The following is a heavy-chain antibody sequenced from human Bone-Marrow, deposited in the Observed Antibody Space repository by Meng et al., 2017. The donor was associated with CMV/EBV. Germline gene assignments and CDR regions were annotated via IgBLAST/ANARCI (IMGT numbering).Heavy chain of an antibody. CDR1: GGTFSSYT. Sequence: SVKVSCKASGGTFSSYTFSWVRQAPGQGLEWLGRIIPILDIINYAQKFQGRVTITADKSTGTAYMELSSLRSEDTAVYYCARGFVVVPERYYGMDVWGQGTTVTVSS. CDR2: IIPILDII. D-gene: IGHD2-2*01. J-gene: IGHJ6*02. CDR3: ARGFVVVPERYYGMDV. V-gene: IGHV1-69*02.